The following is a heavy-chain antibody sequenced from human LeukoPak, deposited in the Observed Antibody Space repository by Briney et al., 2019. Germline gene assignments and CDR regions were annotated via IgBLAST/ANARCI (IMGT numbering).Heavy chain of an antibody. D-gene: IGHD1-26*01. CDR2: IYTSGST. CDR1: GGSISSGSYY. Sequence: PSETLSLTCTVSGGSISSGSYYWSWIRQPAGKGLEWIGRIYTSGSTNYNPSLKSRVTISVDTSKNRFSLKLSSVTAADTAVYYCARGSHMPLYVWELPLDYWGQGTLVTVSS. CDR3: ARGSHMPLYVWELPLDY. J-gene: IGHJ4*02. V-gene: IGHV4-61*02.